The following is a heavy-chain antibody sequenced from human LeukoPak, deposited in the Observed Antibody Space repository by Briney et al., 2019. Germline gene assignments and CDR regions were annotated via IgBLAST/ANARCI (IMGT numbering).Heavy chain of an antibody. Sequence: GGSLRLSCAASGFTVSNSYMSWVRQAPGKGLEWVSVLYSGNRTYYADSVKGRFTISRDNTKNTLYLQMNSLRTEDTAMYYCARGIGDYWGPGTLVTVSS. CDR3: ARGIGDY. CDR1: GFTVSNSY. CDR2: LYSGNRT. V-gene: IGHV3-66*01. J-gene: IGHJ4*02.